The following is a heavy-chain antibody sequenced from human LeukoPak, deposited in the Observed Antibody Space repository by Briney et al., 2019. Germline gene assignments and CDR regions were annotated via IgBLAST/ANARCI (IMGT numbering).Heavy chain of an antibody. CDR2: INPNSGGT. J-gene: IGHJ4*02. V-gene: IGHV1-2*06. D-gene: IGHD3-10*01. CDR3: ARDRDVLLWFGDTYYFDY. CDR1: GYTFTGYY. Sequence: ASVKVSCKASGYTFTGYYMHWVRQAPGQGLEWMGRINPNSGGTNYAQKFQGRVTMTRDTSISTAYMELSRLRSDDTAVYYCARDRDVLLWFGDTYYFDYWGQGTLVTVPS.